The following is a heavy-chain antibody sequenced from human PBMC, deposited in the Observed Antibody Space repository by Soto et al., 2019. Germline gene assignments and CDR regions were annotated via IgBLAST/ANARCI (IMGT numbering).Heavy chain of an antibody. CDR3: ARPKPIAAAFDY. Sequence: EVQLVESGGGLVQPGGSLRLSCAASGFTFSIYAMHWVRQAPGQGLEYVSAISSNGGSTYYANSVKGRFTISRDNTKNTVDLQMSSLSAENMAVYYCARPKPIAAAFDYWGQGTRFTVSS. V-gene: IGHV3-64*01. J-gene: IGHJ4*02. CDR2: ISSNGGST. D-gene: IGHD6-13*01. CDR1: GFTFSIYA.